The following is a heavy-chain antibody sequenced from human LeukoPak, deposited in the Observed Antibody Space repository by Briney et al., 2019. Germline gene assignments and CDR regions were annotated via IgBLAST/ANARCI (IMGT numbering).Heavy chain of an antibody. Sequence: GGSLRLSCATSGFTFSSYGMHWVRQAPGKGLEWVAFIRYDGSNKYYADSVKGRFTISRDNSKNTLYLQMNSLRAEDTAVYYCAKGGDFWSGHNWFDPWGQGTLVTVSS. J-gene: IGHJ5*02. CDR2: IRYDGSNK. V-gene: IGHV3-30*02. CDR3: AKGGDFWSGHNWFDP. D-gene: IGHD3-3*01. CDR1: GFTFSSYG.